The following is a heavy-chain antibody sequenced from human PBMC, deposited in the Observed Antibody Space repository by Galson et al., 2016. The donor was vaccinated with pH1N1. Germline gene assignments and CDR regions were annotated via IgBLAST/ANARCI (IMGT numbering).Heavy chain of an antibody. CDR1: GYSFTSYW. CDR2: VYPGDSDT. Sequence: QSGAEVKKPGESLKISCRGSGYSFTSYWIAWVRQKPGKGLEWMGIVYPGDSDTRYSPSFRGLFTFSADKSIGTAYLQWSSLEASDIAIYYCARLRGGITVVREVYFDLWGQGTLVTVSP. J-gene: IGHJ4*02. CDR3: ARLRGGITVVREVYFDL. D-gene: IGHD3-10*01. V-gene: IGHV5-51*03.